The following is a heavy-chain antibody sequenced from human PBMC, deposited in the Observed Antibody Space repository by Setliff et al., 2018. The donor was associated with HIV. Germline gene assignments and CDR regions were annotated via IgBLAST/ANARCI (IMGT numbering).Heavy chain of an antibody. V-gene: IGHV3-48*01. Sequence: GGSLRLSCAVSGFIFNTYSMNWVRQAPGKGLEWVSYIGGRGSAIYYADSVKGRFTISRDNAKNSLYLQMNSLRAEDTAVYYCAGSRGYFVQADWGQGTLVTVSS. J-gene: IGHJ4*02. D-gene: IGHD3-22*01. CDR2: IGGRGSAI. CDR1: GFIFNTYS. CDR3: AGSRGYFVQAD.